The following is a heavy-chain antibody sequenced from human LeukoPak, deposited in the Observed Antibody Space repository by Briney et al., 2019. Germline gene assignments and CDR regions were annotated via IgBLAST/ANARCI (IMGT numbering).Heavy chain of an antibody. D-gene: IGHD3-16*01. V-gene: IGHV4-59*01. CDR2: IHYSGSS. CDR1: GGSISSYY. J-gene: IGHJ3*02. CDR3: ARSPKGDWDDAFDI. Sequence: PSETLSLTCTVSGGSISSYYWSWIRQPPGKGLEWIGYIHYSGSSNYKPSLKSRVTMSADTSKNQFSVKVRSVSAADTAVYYCARSPKGDWDDAFDIWGQGTMVTVSS.